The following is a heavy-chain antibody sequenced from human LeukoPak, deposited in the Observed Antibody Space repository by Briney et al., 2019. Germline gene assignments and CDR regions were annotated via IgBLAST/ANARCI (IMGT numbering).Heavy chain of an antibody. Sequence: GGSLRLSCAASGFTFDDYAMHWVRQAPGKGLEWVSGISWNSSSIGYADSVKGRFTISRDNAKNSLYLQMNSLRAEDMALYYCAKDTSSSWYAAYFDYWGQGTLVTVSS. J-gene: IGHJ4*02. D-gene: IGHD6-13*01. CDR2: ISWNSSSI. V-gene: IGHV3-9*03. CDR3: AKDTSSSWYAAYFDY. CDR1: GFTFDDYA.